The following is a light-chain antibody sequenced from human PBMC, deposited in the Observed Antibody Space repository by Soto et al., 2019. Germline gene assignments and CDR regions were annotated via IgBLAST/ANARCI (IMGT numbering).Light chain of an antibody. CDR1: QSVSSSY. CDR3: QQHGNSPRT. CDR2: GSS. Sequence: EIVLTQSPGTLSLSPGERATLSCRASQSVSSSYLAWYQQNPGQPPRLLIYGSSSRATGIPDRISGGGAGTDFSLTISRLECEDFAVYCYQQHGNSPRTFGQGTKLEIK. J-gene: IGKJ2*01. V-gene: IGKV3-20*01.